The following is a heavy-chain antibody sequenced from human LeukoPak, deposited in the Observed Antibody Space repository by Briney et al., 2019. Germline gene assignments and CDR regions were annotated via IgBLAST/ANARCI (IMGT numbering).Heavy chain of an antibody. D-gene: IGHD3-10*01. CDR3: AEFSLPPTYGSGSYSPTNYYYYMDV. CDR1: GFTFGSYA. Sequence: GGSLRLSCAASGFTFGSYAMSWVRQAPGKGLEWVSDINGSGGSTYYTDSVKGRFTISRDNSKNTLYLQMNSLRAEDTAVYYCAEFSLPPTYGSGSYSPTNYYYYMDVWGKGTTVTISS. J-gene: IGHJ6*03. V-gene: IGHV3-23*01. CDR2: INGSGGST.